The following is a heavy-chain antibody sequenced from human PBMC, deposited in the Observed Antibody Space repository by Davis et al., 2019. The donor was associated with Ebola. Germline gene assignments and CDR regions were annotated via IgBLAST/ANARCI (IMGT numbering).Heavy chain of an antibody. CDR3: ARDFGTSAYSLGFDF. CDR2: INPSGGGS. D-gene: IGHD2-2*01. Sequence: ASVKVSCQASGYSFTTFYIHWVRQAPGQGLEWMGTINPSGGGSSHAQKFQGRVTMTRDTSTSTVYMELGSLTSEDTAVYYCARDFGTSAYSLGFDFWGQGTLVTVSS. V-gene: IGHV1-46*01. CDR1: GYSFTTFY. J-gene: IGHJ4*02.